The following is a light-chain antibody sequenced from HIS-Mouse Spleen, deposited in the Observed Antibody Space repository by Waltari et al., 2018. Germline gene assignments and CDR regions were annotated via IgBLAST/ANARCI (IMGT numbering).Light chain of an antibody. CDR3: SSYTSSSTWV. J-gene: IGLJ3*02. V-gene: IGLV2-14*01. CDR1: SSDVGGSNY. Sequence: QSALTQPASVSGSPGQSINISCPGTSSDVGGSNYVSWYHQHPGKAPKLLSYEVSNRPSGVSNRFSGSKSGNTASLTISGLQAEDEADYYCSSYTSSSTWVFGGGTKLTVL. CDR2: EVS.